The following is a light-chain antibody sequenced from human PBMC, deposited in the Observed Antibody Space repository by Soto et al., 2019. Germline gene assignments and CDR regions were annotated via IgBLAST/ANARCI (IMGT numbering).Light chain of an antibody. CDR3: QHYDNLPLT. Sequence: DXXMXQSPSXLSASVXDRVTIAXQAXHNIXNYLNWYHQKPGKAPKLLIFDASNLERGVPSRFSGSGSRTHFSLSINNLQPEDVGTYFCQHYDNLPLTFGGGTKVEI. J-gene: IGKJ4*01. CDR1: HNIXNY. V-gene: IGKV1-33*01. CDR2: DAS.